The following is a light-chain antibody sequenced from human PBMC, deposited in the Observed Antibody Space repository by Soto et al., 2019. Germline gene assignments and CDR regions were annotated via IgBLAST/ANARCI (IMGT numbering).Light chain of an antibody. CDR3: QSVDGKYVV. CDR1: SGSIASDY. Sequence: NFMLNQPHSVSESPGQTVTISCTRSSGSIASDYVQWYQQRPGSAPINVIFEDSQRPSGVPDRFSGSIDSSSNSASLTISRLTTEDAADYYCQSVDGKYVVFGGGTKLTVL. V-gene: IGLV6-57*04. CDR2: EDS. J-gene: IGLJ2*01.